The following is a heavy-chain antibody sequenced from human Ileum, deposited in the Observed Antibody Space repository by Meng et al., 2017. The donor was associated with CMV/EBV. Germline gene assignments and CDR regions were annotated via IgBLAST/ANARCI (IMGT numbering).Heavy chain of an antibody. D-gene: IGHD1-7*01. Sequence: GGSLRLSCAASGFTFSSYWMSWVRQVPGKGLEWVANIKQDGREKYYVDSVKGRFTISRDNAENSRYLQMNSLRAEDTAVYYCARDGPGHWNSDAFDIWGQGTMVTVSS. V-gene: IGHV3-7*01. CDR2: IKQDGREK. CDR1: GFTFSSYW. J-gene: IGHJ3*02. CDR3: ARDGPGHWNSDAFDI.